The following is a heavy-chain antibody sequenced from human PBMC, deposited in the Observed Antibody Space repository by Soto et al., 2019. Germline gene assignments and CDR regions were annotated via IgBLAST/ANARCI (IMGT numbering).Heavy chain of an antibody. V-gene: IGHV4-39*01. CDR3: GRLQSRQLVHY. D-gene: IGHD2-15*01. CDR2: MFYGVST. Sequence: SETLSLTCTVPGSSINSSGYYWSWIRQPPGKGLEWLVCMFYGVSTYYNPSLTSRVSVSVETSKNQLSLNLRSVTAADTAVHYCGRLQSRQLVHYWGQETLVNVSS. J-gene: IGHJ4*02. CDR1: GSSINSSGYY.